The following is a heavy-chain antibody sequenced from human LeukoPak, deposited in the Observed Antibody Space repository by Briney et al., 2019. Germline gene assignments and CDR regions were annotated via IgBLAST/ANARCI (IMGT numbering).Heavy chain of an antibody. Sequence: ASVKVSCKASGYTFANYAMNWVRQAPGQGLEWMGWINTNTGNPTYAQGFTGRFVFSLDTSVSTAYLQISSLKAEDTAVYYCARDGEQITTFEWGQGTLATVSS. CDR2: INTNTGNP. V-gene: IGHV7-4-1*02. J-gene: IGHJ4*02. CDR1: GYTFANYA. D-gene: IGHD1/OR15-1a*01. CDR3: ARDGEQITTFE.